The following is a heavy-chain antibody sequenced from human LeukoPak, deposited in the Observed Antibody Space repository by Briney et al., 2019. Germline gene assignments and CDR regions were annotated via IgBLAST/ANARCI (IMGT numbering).Heavy chain of an antibody. V-gene: IGHV3-21*01. J-gene: IGHJ4*02. CDR3: ARALTTLTYEGY. CDR2: ISGSNSYI. CDR1: GFTFSSYT. D-gene: IGHD1-1*01. Sequence: GCLRLSCAASGFTFSSYTMHWIRQAPGKGLEWVSSISGSNSYIFYADSVKGRFTVSRDNAKDSLYLQMNSLRAEDTAVYYCARALTTLTYEGYWGQGTLVTVSS.